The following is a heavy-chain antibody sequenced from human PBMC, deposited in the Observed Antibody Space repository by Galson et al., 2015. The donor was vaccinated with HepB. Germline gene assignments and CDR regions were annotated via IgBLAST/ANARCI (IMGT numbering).Heavy chain of an antibody. CDR2: IYYSGST. CDR1: GGSISSGDYY. V-gene: IGHV4-30-4*01. CDR3: ASNYRVGVYYGMDV. Sequence: LSLTYTVSGGSISSGDYYWSWIRQPPGKGLEWIGYIYYSGSTYYNPSLKSRVTISVDTSKNQFSLKLSSVTAADTAVYYCASNYRVGVYYGMDVWGQGTTVTVSS. D-gene: IGHD3-10*01. J-gene: IGHJ6*02.